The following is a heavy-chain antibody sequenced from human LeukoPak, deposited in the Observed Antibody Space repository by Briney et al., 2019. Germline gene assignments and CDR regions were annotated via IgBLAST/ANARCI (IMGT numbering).Heavy chain of an antibody. CDR3: ARDPRRNYYDSSGYPEGHDY. Sequence: GGSLRLSCAASGFTFSSYSMNWVRQAPGKGLEWVSSISSSSSYIYYADSVKGRFTISRDNAKNSLYLQMNSLRAEDTAVYYCARDPRRNYYDSSGYPEGHDYWGQGTLVTVSS. D-gene: IGHD3-22*01. CDR2: ISSSSSYI. V-gene: IGHV3-21*01. CDR1: GFTFSSYS. J-gene: IGHJ4*02.